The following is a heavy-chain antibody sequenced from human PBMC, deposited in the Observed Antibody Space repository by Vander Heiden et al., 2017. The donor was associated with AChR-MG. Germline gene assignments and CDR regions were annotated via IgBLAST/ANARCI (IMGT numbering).Heavy chain of an antibody. CDR1: GGSISSGGYY. V-gene: IGHV4-31*03. J-gene: IGHJ6*02. D-gene: IGHD3-10*01. CDR3: ARDCKVRGVTSYYYGMDV. CDR2: IYYSGRT. Sequence: QVQLQESGPGLVKPSQTLSLTCTVSGGSISSGGYYWRWIRQHPGKGLEWIGYIYYSGRTYYNPSLKSRVTISVDTSKNQFSLKLSSVTAADTAVYYCARDCKVRGVTSYYYGMDVWGQGTTVTVSS.